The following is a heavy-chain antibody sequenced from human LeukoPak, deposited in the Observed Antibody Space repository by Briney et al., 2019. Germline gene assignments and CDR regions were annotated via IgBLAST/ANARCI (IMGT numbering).Heavy chain of an antibody. CDR3: ARALTSWETFDY. J-gene: IGHJ4*02. V-gene: IGHV1-18*01. Sequence: ASLKVSCKASGYTFTSYGINWVRQAPGQGLEWMGWISAYNGNTNYAQKLQGRVTMTTDTSTSTAYMELRSLRSDDTAVYYCARALTSWETFDYWGQGTLVTVSS. CDR1: GYTFTSYG. D-gene: IGHD2-2*01. CDR2: ISAYNGNT.